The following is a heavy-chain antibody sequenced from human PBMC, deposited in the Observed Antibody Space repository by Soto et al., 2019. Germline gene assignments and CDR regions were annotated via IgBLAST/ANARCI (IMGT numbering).Heavy chain of an antibody. Sequence: GGSLRLSCAASGFTFSSYAMHWVRQAPGKGLEWVAVISYDGSNKYYADSVKGRFTISRDNSKNTLYLQMNSLRAEDTAVYYCARDSSKVPYYYYGMDVWGQGTTVTVSS. CDR2: ISYDGSNK. J-gene: IGHJ6*02. CDR1: GFTFSSYA. CDR3: ARDSSKVPYYYYGMDV. V-gene: IGHV3-30-3*01.